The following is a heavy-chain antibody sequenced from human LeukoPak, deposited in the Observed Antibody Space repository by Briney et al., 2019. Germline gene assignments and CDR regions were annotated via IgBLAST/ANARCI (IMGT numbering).Heavy chain of an antibody. CDR3: ARDSNGDDYYGMDV. CDR2: IRRTSNTI. D-gene: IGHD4-17*01. CDR1: GFTFSNSD. V-gene: IGHV3-48*04. J-gene: IGHJ6*02. Sequence: PGGAPGISSAAPGFTFSNSDMNWGRQAPGEGVEGGLYIRRTSNTIHYADSVKGRFTISRDNAKNSLALQMTSLRVEDTAVYYCARDSNGDDYYGMDVWGQGTTVIVSS.